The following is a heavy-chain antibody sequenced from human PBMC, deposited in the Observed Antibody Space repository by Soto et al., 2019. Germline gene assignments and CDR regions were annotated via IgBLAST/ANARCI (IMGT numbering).Heavy chain of an antibody. D-gene: IGHD5-12*01. V-gene: IGHV4-39*01. Sequence: QLQLQESGPGLVKPSETLSLTCTVSGGSISSSSYYWGWIRQPPGKGLEWIGSIYYSGSTYYNPSLKSRVTISVDTSKNQFSLKLSSVTAADTAVYYCARNEGFRDGYNSGARDFDYWGQGTLVTVSS. CDR1: GGSISSSSYY. CDR2: IYYSGST. J-gene: IGHJ4*02. CDR3: ARNEGFRDGYNSGARDFDY.